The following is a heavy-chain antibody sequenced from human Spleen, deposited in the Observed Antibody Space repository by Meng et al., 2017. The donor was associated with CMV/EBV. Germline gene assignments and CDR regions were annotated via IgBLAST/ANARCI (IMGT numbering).Heavy chain of an antibody. CDR2: INPNTGAT. J-gene: IGHJ5*02. CDR1: SIFTAFY. Sequence: SIFTAFYMPWVRQAPGQGLEYLGWINPNTGATNYTRKFQGRVTMTTDTSFTTVHLELSRLRSDDTALYYCTRGDWIQADLAPWRFDPWGQGSLVTVSS. V-gene: IGHV1-2*02. D-gene: IGHD5-18*01. CDR3: TRGDWIQADLAPWRFDP.